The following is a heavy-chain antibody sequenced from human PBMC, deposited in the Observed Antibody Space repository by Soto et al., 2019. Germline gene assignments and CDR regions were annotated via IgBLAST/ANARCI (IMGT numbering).Heavy chain of an antibody. Sequence: SETLSLTCTVSGGSISSYYWAWIRQPPGKGLEWIASIESSGPTFYNPSLKSRVSISLDTSKNEFSLKVNSVTAADTAVYFCASAGSYGSGSYYKAYYYYGMDVWGQGTTVTVSS. CDR2: IESSGPT. D-gene: IGHD3-10*01. CDR3: ASAGSYGSGSYYKAYYYYGMDV. CDR1: GGSISSYY. V-gene: IGHV4-39*01. J-gene: IGHJ6*02.